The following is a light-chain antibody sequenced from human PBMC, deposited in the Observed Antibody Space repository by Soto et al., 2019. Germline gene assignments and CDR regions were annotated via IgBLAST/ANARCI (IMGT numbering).Light chain of an antibody. Sequence: QSALTQPASVSGSPGQSITISCTGTSGDVGGYNFVSWYQQYPGKAPKLMIHDVTARPSGVSIRFSGSKSGTTASLTISGLQPEDESDYDCCSYARSTSYVFGTGTKLTV. CDR2: DVT. CDR3: CSYARSTSYV. J-gene: IGLJ1*01. CDR1: SGDVGGYNF. V-gene: IGLV2-14*01.